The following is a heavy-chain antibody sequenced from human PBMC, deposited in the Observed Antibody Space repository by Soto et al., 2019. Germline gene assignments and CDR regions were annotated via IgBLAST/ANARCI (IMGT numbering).Heavy chain of an antibody. D-gene: IGHD4-17*01. CDR1: GFTFSSYS. V-gene: IGHV3-48*01. J-gene: IGHJ6*02. Sequence: GGSLRLSCAASGFTFSSYSMNGVRQAPGKGLEWVSYISSSSSTIYYADSVKGRFTISRDNAKNSLYLQMNSLRAEDTAVYYCAREDYGDSNYYYYGMDVWGQGTTVTVSS. CDR2: ISSSSSTI. CDR3: AREDYGDSNYYYYGMDV.